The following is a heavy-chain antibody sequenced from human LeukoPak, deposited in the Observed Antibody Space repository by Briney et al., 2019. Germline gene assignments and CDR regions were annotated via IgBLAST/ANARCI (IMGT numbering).Heavy chain of an antibody. D-gene: IGHD5-24*01. J-gene: IGHJ3*02. V-gene: IGHV1-18*01. Sequence: ASVKVSCKASAYTFTSYGVRWVRQAPGQGLEWMGWISAYNGHTNYAQKLQGRVTMTTDTSTSTAYMELRSLRSDDTAVYYCARGGQRWLQSTFDIWGQGTMVTASS. CDR1: AYTFTSYG. CDR3: ARGGQRWLQSTFDI. CDR2: ISAYNGHT.